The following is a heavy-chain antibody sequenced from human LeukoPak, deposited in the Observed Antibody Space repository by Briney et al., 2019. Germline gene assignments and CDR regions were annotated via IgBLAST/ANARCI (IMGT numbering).Heavy chain of an antibody. CDR2: INWNGGNT. CDR3: AKGSGSYYFDY. D-gene: IGHD1-26*01. J-gene: IGHJ4*02. Sequence: GGSLRLSCAASGFTFDDYGMSWVRQAPGKGLEGVSGINWNGGNTGYADSVKGRFTLYRDKAKNSLYLQMNSLRAEDTALYYCAKGSGSYYFDYWGQGTLVTVSS. V-gene: IGHV3-20*04. CDR1: GFTFDDYG.